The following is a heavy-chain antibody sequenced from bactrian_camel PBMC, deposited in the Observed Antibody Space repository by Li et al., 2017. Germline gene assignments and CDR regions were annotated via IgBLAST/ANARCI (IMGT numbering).Heavy chain of an antibody. J-gene: IGHJ6*01. Sequence: DVQLVESGGGLVQPGGSLRLSCTASRFSFTKYYMAWVRQVPGKGLEWVSTIYIGGSGTTYYADSVKGRFTISRDNAKNTVYLQMNSLKPGDTATYYCAANYGLGRSGFAYWGQGTQVTVS. CDR3: AANYGLGRSGFAY. CDR2: IYIGGSGTT. CDR1: RFSFTKYY. V-gene: IGHV3S40*01. D-gene: IGHD5*01.